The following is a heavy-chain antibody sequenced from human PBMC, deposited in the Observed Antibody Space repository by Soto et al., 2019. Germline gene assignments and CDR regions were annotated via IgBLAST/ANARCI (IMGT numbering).Heavy chain of an antibody. CDR3: ARDPTVRDYYDSSGYFDY. CDR2: IYYSGST. D-gene: IGHD3-22*01. J-gene: IGHJ4*02. CDR1: GGSISSGGYY. V-gene: IGHV4-31*03. Sequence: SETLSLTCTVSGGSISSGGYYWSWIRQHPGKGLEWIGYIYYSGSTYYNPSLKSRVTISVDTSKNLFSLKLSSVTAADTAVYYCARDPTVRDYYDSSGYFDYWGQGTLVTVSS.